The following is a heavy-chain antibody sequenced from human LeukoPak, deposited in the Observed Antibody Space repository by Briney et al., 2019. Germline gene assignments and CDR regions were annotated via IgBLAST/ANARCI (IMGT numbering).Heavy chain of an antibody. V-gene: IGHV4-59*01. CDR1: GGSISSYY. CDR3: ARGGAEYQLLSYFDY. CDR2: IYYSGST. Sequence: PSETLSLTGTVSGGSISSYYWSWIRQPPGKGLEWIGYIYYSGSTNYNPSLKSRVTISVDTSKNQFSLKLSSVTAADTAVYYCARGGAEYQLLSYFDYWGQGTLVTVSS. D-gene: IGHD2-2*01. J-gene: IGHJ4*02.